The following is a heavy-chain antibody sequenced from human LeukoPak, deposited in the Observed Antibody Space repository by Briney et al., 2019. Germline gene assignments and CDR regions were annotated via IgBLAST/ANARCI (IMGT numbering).Heavy chain of an antibody. CDR1: GGSFSGYY. J-gene: IGHJ5*02. CDR3: ARELGARPPHWFDP. CDR2: INHSGST. Sequence: SETLSLTCAVYGGSFSGYYWSWIRQVPGKGLEWIGEINHSGSTNYNPSLKSRVTISVDTSKNQFSLKLSSVTAADTAVYYCARELGARPPHWFDPWAREPWSPSPQ. V-gene: IGHV4-34*01. D-gene: IGHD6-6*01.